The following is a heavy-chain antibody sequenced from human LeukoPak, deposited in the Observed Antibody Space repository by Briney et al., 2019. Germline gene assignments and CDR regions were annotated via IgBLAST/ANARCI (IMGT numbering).Heavy chain of an antibody. J-gene: IGHJ4*02. CDR2: VYYTGST. D-gene: IGHD3-16*02. Sequence: SETLSLTCAASGASISTGDYYWRWIRQSPGKGLEWIGYVYYTGSTSYNPSLKSRLTISVDTSKNQFSLKLRSVTAADTAVYYCARGPNYVWGSYRYFDYWGQGTLVTVSS. CDR1: GASISTGDYY. CDR3: ARGPNYVWGSYRYFDY. V-gene: IGHV4-30-4*01.